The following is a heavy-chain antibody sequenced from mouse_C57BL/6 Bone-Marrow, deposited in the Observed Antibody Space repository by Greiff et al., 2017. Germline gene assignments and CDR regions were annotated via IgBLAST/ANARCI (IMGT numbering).Heavy chain of an antibody. J-gene: IGHJ2*01. D-gene: IGHD2-4*01. V-gene: IGHV5-12*01. CDR2: ISNGGGST. Sequence: EVQGVESGGGLVQPGGSLKLSCAASGFTFSDYYMYWVRQTPEKRLEWVAYISNGGGSTYYPDTVKGRFTISRDNAKNTLYLQMSRLKSEDTAMYYCARHDDYVPFDYWGQGTTLTVSS. CDR1: GFTFSDYY. CDR3: ARHDDYVPFDY.